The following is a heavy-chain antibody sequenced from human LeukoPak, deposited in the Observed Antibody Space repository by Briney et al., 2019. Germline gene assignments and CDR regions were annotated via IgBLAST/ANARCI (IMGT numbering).Heavy chain of an antibody. J-gene: IGHJ2*01. Sequence: PGGSLRLSCAASGFTFSSYWMSWVRQAPGKGLEWVANINQDGSEKYYVDSVKGRFTISRDNAKNSLYLQMNSLRAEDTAVYYCARLSAGSYWYFDLWGRGTLVTVSS. CDR3: ARLSAGSYWYFDL. V-gene: IGHV3-7*01. CDR2: INQDGSEK. D-gene: IGHD1-1*01. CDR1: GFTFSSYW.